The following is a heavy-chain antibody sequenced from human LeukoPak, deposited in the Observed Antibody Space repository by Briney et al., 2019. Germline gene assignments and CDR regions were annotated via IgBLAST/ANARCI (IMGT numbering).Heavy chain of an antibody. V-gene: IGHV4-34*01. CDR2: INHSGST. D-gene: IGHD2-2*01. Sequence: SETLSLTCTVCGGSISSGDYYWSWIRQPPGKGLEWIGEINHSGSTNYNPSLKSRVTISVDTSKNQFSLKLSSVTAADTAVYYCASSGDCSSTSCQKSWGQGTLVTVSS. CDR3: ASSGDCSSTSCQKS. CDR1: GGSISSGDYY. J-gene: IGHJ4*02.